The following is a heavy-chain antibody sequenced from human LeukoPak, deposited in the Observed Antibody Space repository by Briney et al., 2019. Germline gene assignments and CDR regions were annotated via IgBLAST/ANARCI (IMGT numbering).Heavy chain of an antibody. D-gene: IGHD6-19*01. V-gene: IGHV1-2*04. Sequence: RASVKVSCKASGYTFTGYYMHWVRQAPGQGLEWMGWINPNSGGTNYAQKFQGWVTMTRDTSISTAYMELSRLRSDDTAVYYCARETGSGWYPGYWFDPWGQGTLVTVSS. CDR1: GYTFTGYY. CDR3: ARETGSGWYPGYWFDP. CDR2: INPNSGGT. J-gene: IGHJ5*02.